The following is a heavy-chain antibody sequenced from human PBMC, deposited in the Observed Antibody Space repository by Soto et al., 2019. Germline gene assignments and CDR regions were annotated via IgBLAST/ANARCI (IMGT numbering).Heavy chain of an antibody. CDR1: GGSINNYY. CDR2: IYYSGST. V-gene: IGHV4-59*01. J-gene: IGHJ4*02. CDR3: ARVMTGYSSTWNTKQYFDS. Sequence: PSETLSLTCTGSGGSINNYYWCWIRHPPGNGLEWIGYIYYSGSTSYNPSLKSRVTLSVDTSKNQFSLKLSSVTAADTAVYYCARVMTGYSSTWNTKQYFDSWGQGTLPTLSS. D-gene: IGHD6-13*01.